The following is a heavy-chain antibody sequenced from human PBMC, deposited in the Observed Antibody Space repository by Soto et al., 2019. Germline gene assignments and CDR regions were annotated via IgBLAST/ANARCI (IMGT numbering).Heavy chain of an antibody. CDR1: GFTFDDYA. V-gene: IGHV3-9*01. D-gene: IGHD3-10*01. CDR2: ISWNSGSI. CDR3: AKDMGGSGSPDYYYYGMDV. J-gene: IGHJ6*02. Sequence: GGSLRLSCAASGFTFDDYAMHWVRQAPGKGLEWVSGISWNSGSIGYADSVKGRFTISRDNAKKSLYLQMNSLRAEDTALYYCAKDMGGSGSPDYYYYGMDVWGQGTTVTDSS.